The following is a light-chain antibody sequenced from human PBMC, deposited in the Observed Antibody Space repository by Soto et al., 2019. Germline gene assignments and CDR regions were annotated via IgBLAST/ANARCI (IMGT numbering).Light chain of an antibody. CDR1: NSNIGNNY. Sequence: QSVLTQPPSVSAAPGQRVTISCSGSNSNIGNNYVSWYQQLPGTAPKLLIYDNNKRPSGIPDRFSGSKSGTSATLGITGLQTGDEADYYCGTRDSSRIGYVFGTGTKVTVL. CDR2: DNN. V-gene: IGLV1-51*01. J-gene: IGLJ1*01. CDR3: GTRDSSRIGYV.